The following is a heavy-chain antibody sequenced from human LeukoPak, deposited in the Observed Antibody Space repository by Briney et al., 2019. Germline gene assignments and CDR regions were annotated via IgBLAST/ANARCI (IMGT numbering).Heavy chain of an antibody. D-gene: IGHD2-15*01. V-gene: IGHV4-61*02. CDR3: ARDTGGYYYY. Sequence: SETLSLTCTVSGGSISSGSYYWSWIRQPAGKGLEWIGRIYSSGNTNYNPSLKSRVTMSVDTSKNQFSLKLSSVTAADTAVYYCARDTGGYYYYWGQGALVTVSS. J-gene: IGHJ4*02. CDR2: IYSSGNT. CDR1: GGSISSGSYY.